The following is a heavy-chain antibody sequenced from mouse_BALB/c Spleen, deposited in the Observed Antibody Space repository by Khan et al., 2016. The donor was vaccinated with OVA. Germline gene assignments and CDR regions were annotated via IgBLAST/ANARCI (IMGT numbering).Heavy chain of an antibody. CDR1: GYTFINYW. D-gene: IGHD1-1*01. V-gene: IGHV1-7*01. CDR3: ARRGLRWDFDY. Sequence: QVQLQQPGAELAKPGASVKMSCKASGYTFINYWILWVKQRPGQGLEWIGYINPSTAYTEYNQNFKNKATLTADKSSSTAYMQLSSLTSEDSAVDYCARRGLRWDFDYWGQGTTRTVSS. CDR2: INPSTAYT. J-gene: IGHJ2*01.